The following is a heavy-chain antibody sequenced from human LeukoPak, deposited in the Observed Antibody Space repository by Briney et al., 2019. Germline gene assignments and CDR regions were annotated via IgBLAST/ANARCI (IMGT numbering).Heavy chain of an antibody. CDR3: AKGPYGNSIYYGMDV. D-gene: IGHD5-24*01. CDR2: IGSSSSSI. V-gene: IGHV3-21*04. Sequence: GGSLRLSCAASGFMFSGYSMNWVRQAPGKGLEWVSSIGSSSSSIYYADSVKGRFTVSRDNSKSTLYLQMNSLRGEDTALHYCAKGPYGNSIYYGMDVWGQGTTVTVSS. J-gene: IGHJ6*02. CDR1: GFMFSGYS.